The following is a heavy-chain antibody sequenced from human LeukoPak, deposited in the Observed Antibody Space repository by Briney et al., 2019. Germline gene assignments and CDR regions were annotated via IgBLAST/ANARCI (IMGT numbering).Heavy chain of an antibody. CDR1: GFTFDDYA. D-gene: IGHD5-18*01. J-gene: IGHJ4*02. CDR2: ISWNSGSI. Sequence: PGRSLRLSCAASGFTFDDYAMHWVRQAPGKGLEWVSGISWNSGSIGYADSVKGRFTTSRDNAKNSLYLQMNSLRAEDTALYYCAKDDTAMATYYFDYWGQGTPVTVSS. V-gene: IGHV3-9*01. CDR3: AKDDTAMATYYFDY.